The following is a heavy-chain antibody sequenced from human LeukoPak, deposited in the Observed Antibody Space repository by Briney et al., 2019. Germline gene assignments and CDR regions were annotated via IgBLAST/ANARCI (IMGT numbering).Heavy chain of an antibody. J-gene: IGHJ4*02. CDR3: ATGATIPAGFDF. Sequence: ASVKVSCKVSGHSLNEMSMYWVRQAPGKGLECMGVFDPEDGETIYAQRFKGRLTLTGDTSTDTVYMDLSSLRPEDTAVYYCATGATIPAGFDFWGQGTLVTVSS. D-gene: IGHD5-24*01. CDR1: GHSLNEMS. V-gene: IGHV1-24*01. CDR2: FDPEDGET.